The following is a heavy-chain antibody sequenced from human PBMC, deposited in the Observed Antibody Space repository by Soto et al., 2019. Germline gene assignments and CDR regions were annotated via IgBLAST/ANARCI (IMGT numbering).Heavy chain of an antibody. Sequence: SVKVSCKASGGTFSSYAISWVRQAPGQGLEWMGGIIPIFGTANYAQKFQGRVTITADESTSTAYMELSSLRSEDTAVYYCARGHRPVGASIRIKYYYYGMDVWGQGTTVTISS. CDR2: IIPIFGTA. CDR3: ARGHRPVGASIRIKYYYYGMDV. CDR1: GGTFSSYA. D-gene: IGHD1-26*01. V-gene: IGHV1-69*13. J-gene: IGHJ6*02.